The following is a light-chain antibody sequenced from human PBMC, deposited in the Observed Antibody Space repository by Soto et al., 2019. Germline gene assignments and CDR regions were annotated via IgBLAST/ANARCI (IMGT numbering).Light chain of an antibody. CDR1: QSVSSN. Sequence: EIVMTQSPATLSVSPGERATLSCRASQSVSSNLAWHQQKPGQAPRLLIYGASTRATGTPTRFSGSGSGTDFTLTISSLEPEDFAVYYCQQRSNWPPITFGQGTRLEIK. V-gene: IGKV3-15*01. CDR3: QQRSNWPPIT. CDR2: GAS. J-gene: IGKJ5*01.